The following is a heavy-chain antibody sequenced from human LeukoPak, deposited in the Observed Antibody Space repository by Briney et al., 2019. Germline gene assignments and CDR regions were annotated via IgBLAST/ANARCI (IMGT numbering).Heavy chain of an antibody. CDR2: ISWNSGSI. Sequence: GGSLTLSCAASGFTFGAYAMHWVRQAPGKGLEWVSGISWNSGSIGYADSVKGRFTISRDNAKNSLYLQMNSLTAEDTALYYCAKARRGYDDIGAFDIWGRGTMVTVSS. D-gene: IGHD5-12*01. J-gene: IGHJ3*02. CDR3: AKARRGYDDIGAFDI. CDR1: GFTFGAYA. V-gene: IGHV3-9*01.